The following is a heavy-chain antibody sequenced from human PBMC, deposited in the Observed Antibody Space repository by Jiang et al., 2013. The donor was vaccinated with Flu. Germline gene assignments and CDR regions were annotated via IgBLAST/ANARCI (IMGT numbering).Heavy chain of an antibody. CDR3: ASGGGNPGINYYYYYMDV. J-gene: IGHJ6*03. CDR2: ISSSSSYI. CDR1: YS. D-gene: IGHD4-23*01. V-gene: IGHV3-21*01. Sequence: YSMNWVRQAPGKGLEWVSSISSSSSYIYYADSVKGRFTISRDNAKNSLYLQMNSLRAEDTAVYYCASGGGNPGINYYYYYMDVWGKGTTVTVSS.